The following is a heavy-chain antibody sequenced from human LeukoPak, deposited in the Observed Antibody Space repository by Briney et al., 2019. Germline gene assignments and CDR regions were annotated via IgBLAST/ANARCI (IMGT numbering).Heavy chain of an antibody. J-gene: IGHJ4*02. CDR2: IYYSGST. D-gene: IGHD6-19*01. Sequence: SETLSLTCTVSGGSISSSSYYWGWIRQPPGKGLEWIGSIYYSGSTYYNPSLKSRVTISVDTSKNQFSLKLSSVTAADTAVYYCARFYSSGWSPFDYWGQGTLVTVSS. CDR1: GGSISSSSYY. V-gene: IGHV4-39*07. CDR3: ARFYSSGWSPFDY.